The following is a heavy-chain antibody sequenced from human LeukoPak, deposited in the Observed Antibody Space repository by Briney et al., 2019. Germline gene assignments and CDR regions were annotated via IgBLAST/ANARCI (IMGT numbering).Heavy chain of an antibody. Sequence: GGSLRLSCAGSGFTFSSYWMTWVRQAPGKGLEWVANIKQDGSEKYYVDSVKGRFTISRDNAKNSLYLQMNSLRAEDTAVYYCARATRYYFDYWGQGTLVTVSS. V-gene: IGHV3-7*01. CDR1: GFTFSSYW. CDR3: ARATRYYFDY. D-gene: IGHD3-3*01. J-gene: IGHJ4*02. CDR2: IKQDGSEK.